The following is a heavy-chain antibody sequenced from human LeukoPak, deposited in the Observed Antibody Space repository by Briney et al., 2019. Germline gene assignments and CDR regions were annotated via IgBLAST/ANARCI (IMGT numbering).Heavy chain of an antibody. Sequence: GGSLRLSCAASGFTFSSYSINWVRQAPGKGLEWVSSISSTSSYIYYIDSVKGRFTISRDNSKNTLYLQMNSLRAEDTAVYYCAKTPPRASYCTGGVCYWDYWGQGTLVTVSS. CDR1: GFTFSSYS. J-gene: IGHJ4*02. V-gene: IGHV3-21*04. D-gene: IGHD2-8*02. CDR2: ISSTSSYI. CDR3: AKTPPRASYCTGGVCYWDY.